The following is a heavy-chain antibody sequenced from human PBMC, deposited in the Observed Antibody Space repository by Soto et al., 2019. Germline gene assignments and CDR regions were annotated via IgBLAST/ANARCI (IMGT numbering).Heavy chain of an antibody. Sequence: PSETLSLTCTVSGDSISTYYWSWIRQPPGKGLEWIGYIYYSGSTNYNPSLKSRVTISVDTSKNQFSLKLSSVTAADTAVYYCARSGYRGYDPRLNFDYWGQGTLVTVSS. CDR1: GDSISTYY. D-gene: IGHD5-12*01. CDR2: IYYSGST. V-gene: IGHV4-59*01. CDR3: ARSGYRGYDPRLNFDY. J-gene: IGHJ4*02.